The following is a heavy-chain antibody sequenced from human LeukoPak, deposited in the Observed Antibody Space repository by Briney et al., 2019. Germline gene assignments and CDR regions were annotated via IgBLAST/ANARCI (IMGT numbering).Heavy chain of an antibody. CDR1: GGTFSSYA. CDR2: LIPIFGTA. Sequence: ASVKVSCKASGGTFSSYAISWVRQAPGQGLEWMGGLIPIFGTANYAQKFQGRVTITADKSTSTAYMELSSLRSEDTAVYYCARDRYSYYYGSGSNDYWGQGTLVTVSS. CDR3: ARDRYSYYYGSGSNDY. D-gene: IGHD3-10*01. V-gene: IGHV1-69*06. J-gene: IGHJ4*02.